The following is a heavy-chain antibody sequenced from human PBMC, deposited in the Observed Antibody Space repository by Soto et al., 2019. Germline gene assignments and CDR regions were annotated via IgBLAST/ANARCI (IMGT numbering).Heavy chain of an antibody. Sequence: SETLSLTCSVYGGSFSDYSCNWNWIRQPPGKGLEWIGEINHSGSTSHNPSLKSRVTLSLDTSKNQFSLILTSVTAADTAVYSCARGALNYDLWTGHINGGKDAWGQGTTVTVSS. CDR3: ARGALNYDLWTGHINGGKDA. CDR1: GGSFSDYSCN. V-gene: IGHV4-34*01. CDR2: INHSGST. D-gene: IGHD3-3*01. J-gene: IGHJ6*01.